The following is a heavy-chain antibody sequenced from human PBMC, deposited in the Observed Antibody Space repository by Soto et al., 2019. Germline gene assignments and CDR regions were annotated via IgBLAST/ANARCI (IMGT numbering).Heavy chain of an antibody. D-gene: IGHD4-17*01. CDR3: ASITVTNGFDI. Sequence: QVQLVESGGGVVQPGKSLRLSCVASGFSFSRSGMHWIRQPPGKGLEWLALIWYDGSNQYYLDSVKDRFTIFRDNSKNTLYLQMNSLRAEDTAVYYWASITVTNGFDIWGQGTMVTVSS. CDR1: GFSFSRSG. CDR2: IWYDGSNQ. J-gene: IGHJ3*02. V-gene: IGHV3-33*01.